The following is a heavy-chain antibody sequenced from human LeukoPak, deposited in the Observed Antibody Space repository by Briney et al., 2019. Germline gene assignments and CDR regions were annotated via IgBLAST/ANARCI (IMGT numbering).Heavy chain of an antibody. CDR2: INHSGST. D-gene: IGHD3-22*01. CDR3: ARGRRITMIVVVNNWFDP. J-gene: IGHJ5*02. Sequence: SETLSLTCAVYGGSFSGYYWSWIRQPPGKGLEWIGEINHSGSTNYNPSLKSRVTISVDTSKNQFSLKLSSVTAADTAVYYCARGRRITMIVVVNNWFDPWGQGTLVTVSS. CDR1: GGSFSGYY. V-gene: IGHV4-34*01.